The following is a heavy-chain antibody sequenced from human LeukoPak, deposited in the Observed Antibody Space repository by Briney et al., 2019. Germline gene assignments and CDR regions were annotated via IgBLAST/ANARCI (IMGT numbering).Heavy chain of an antibody. Sequence: NTSETLSLTCTVSGGSISSYYWTWIRQPPGKGLEWIGYIYYSGSTNYNPSLKSRVTISVDTSKNQFSLKLSSVTAADTAVYYCARVHGYDFSLYYYYYYMDVWGKGTTVTVSS. CDR3: ARVHGYDFSLYYYYYYMDV. CDR1: GGSISSYY. CDR2: IYYSGST. J-gene: IGHJ6*03. V-gene: IGHV4-59*01. D-gene: IGHD3-3*01.